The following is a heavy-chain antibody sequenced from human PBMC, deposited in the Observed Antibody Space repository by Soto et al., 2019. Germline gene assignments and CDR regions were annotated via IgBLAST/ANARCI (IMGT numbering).Heavy chain of an antibody. Sequence: EVQLVESGGGLVQPGGSLRLSCAASGFTFSTHSMNWVRQAPGKGLEWMSYITSSGVTMSAASVKGRFTISRDNAKNSLYLQMNSLRGAETVLYFCVGQVVFQLIHWGQGTLVTVSS. D-gene: IGHD6-13*01. CDR2: ITSSGVTM. J-gene: IGHJ4*02. CDR3: VGQVVFQLIH. CDR1: GFTFSTHS. V-gene: IGHV3-48*01.